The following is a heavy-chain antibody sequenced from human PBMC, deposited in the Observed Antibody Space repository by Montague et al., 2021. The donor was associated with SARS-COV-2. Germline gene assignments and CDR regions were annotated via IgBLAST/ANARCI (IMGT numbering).Heavy chain of an antibody. CDR1: GGSFTDFY. J-gene: IGHJ3*01. CDR2: SNDRGSS. D-gene: IGHD3-3*01. Sequence: SETLSLTCAVYGGSFTDFYWTWIRQPPGKGLEWIGESNDRGSSNYNPSLKNRVSISVDKSKNQISLKLTSVTAADTATYYCARGPVTVFGILSAFPAAGAIDLWGQGTPVTVS. V-gene: IGHV4-34*01. CDR3: ARGPVTVFGILSAFPAAGAIDL.